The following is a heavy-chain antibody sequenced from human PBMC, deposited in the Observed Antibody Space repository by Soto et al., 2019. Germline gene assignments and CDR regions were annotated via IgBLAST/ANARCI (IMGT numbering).Heavy chain of an antibody. D-gene: IGHD1-26*01. V-gene: IGHV3-30-3*01. CDR2: ISYDGSNK. J-gene: IGHJ4*02. Sequence: PGGSLRLSCAASGFTFSSYAMHWVRQAPGKGLEWVAVISYDGSNKYYADSVKGRFTISRDNSKNTLYLQMNSLRAEDTAVYYCARGGGSPEFDYWGQGTLVTVSS. CDR1: GFTFSSYA. CDR3: ARGGGSPEFDY.